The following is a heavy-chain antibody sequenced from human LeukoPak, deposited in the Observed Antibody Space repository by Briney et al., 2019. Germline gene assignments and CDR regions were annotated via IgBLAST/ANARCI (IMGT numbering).Heavy chain of an antibody. CDR1: GVSISRHW. V-gene: IGHV4-4*07. CDR2: IYTSGNT. Sequence: PSETLSLTCTVSGVSISRHWWSWIRQPAGKGLEWIGRIYTSGNTNYNPSLQSRVTMSVDTSENQFSLKLNSVTAADTAVYLCATYGDYVGKFDFWGQGTLVTVSS. J-gene: IGHJ4*02. CDR3: ATYGDYVGKFDF. D-gene: IGHD4-17*01.